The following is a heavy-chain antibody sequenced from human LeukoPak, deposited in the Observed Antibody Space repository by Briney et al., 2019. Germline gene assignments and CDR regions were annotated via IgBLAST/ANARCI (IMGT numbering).Heavy chain of an antibody. Sequence: PGGSLRLSCAASGFTFSSYAMHWVRQAPGKGLEWVAVISYDRSNKYYADSVKGRFTISRDNSKNTLYLQMNSLRAEDTAVYYCAREGDEVGSLDYWGQGTLVTVSS. D-gene: IGHD1-26*01. CDR1: GFTFSSYA. CDR3: AREGDEVGSLDY. V-gene: IGHV3-30*04. CDR2: ISYDRSNK. J-gene: IGHJ4*02.